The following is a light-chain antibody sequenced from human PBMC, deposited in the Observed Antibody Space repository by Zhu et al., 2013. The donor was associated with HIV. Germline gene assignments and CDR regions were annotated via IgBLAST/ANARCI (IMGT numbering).Light chain of an antibody. CDR2: GNS. J-gene: IGLJ2*01. CDR1: SSNIGSNY. Sequence: QSVLTQPPSASGTPGQRVTISCSGSSSNIGSNYVYWYQQLPGTAPKLLIYGNSNRPSGVPDRFSGSKSGTSASLAITGLQAEDEADYYCQSYDSSLSAEGVFGGGTKLTVL. CDR3: QSYDSSLSAEGV. V-gene: IGLV1-40*01.